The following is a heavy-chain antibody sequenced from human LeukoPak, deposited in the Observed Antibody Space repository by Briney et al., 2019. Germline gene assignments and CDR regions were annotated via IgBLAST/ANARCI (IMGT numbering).Heavy chain of an antibody. V-gene: IGHV3-23*01. CDR3: AKGRYSLYD. J-gene: IGHJ4*02. Sequence: GGSLRRSCAASGFAFSSFVINWVRQAPGKGLEWVSSISAGGGATSYADSVKGRFTISRDNSKNTLYLQMNSLRAEDTAVYYCAKGRYSLYDWGQGTLVTVSS. CDR2: ISAGGGAT. D-gene: IGHD3-9*01. CDR1: GFAFSSFV.